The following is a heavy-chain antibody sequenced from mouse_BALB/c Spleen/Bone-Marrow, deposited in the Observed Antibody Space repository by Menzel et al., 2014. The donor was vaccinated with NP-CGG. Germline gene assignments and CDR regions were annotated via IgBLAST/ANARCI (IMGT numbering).Heavy chain of an antibody. CDR3: ARAEVGNWDHLDY. CDR2: IDPYYGGI. CDR1: GYSFTGFN. V-gene: IGHV1S135*01. J-gene: IGHJ2*02. Sequence: EVQLQQSGPELEKPGASVKISCKASGYSFTGFNMNWVKQSNGKSLEWIGNIDPYYGGISHNQTFKGKATLTVDKSSCPAYMQLKSLTTEYSAIYICARAEVGNWDHLDYWGQGTSLTVTA. D-gene: IGHD4-1*01.